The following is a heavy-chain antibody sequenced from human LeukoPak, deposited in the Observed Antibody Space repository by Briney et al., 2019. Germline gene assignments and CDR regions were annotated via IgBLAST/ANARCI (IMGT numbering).Heavy chain of an antibody. D-gene: IGHD3-22*01. Sequence: GGSLRLSCAASGFTFSSYSMNWVRQAPGKGLEWVAVISYDGSNKYYADSVKGRFTISRDNSKNTLFLLMNSLRAEDTALYYCARIRTDSSGYYLGAFDIWGQGTMVTVSS. V-gene: IGHV3-30*03. J-gene: IGHJ3*02. CDR1: GFTFSSYS. CDR2: ISYDGSNK. CDR3: ARIRTDSSGYYLGAFDI.